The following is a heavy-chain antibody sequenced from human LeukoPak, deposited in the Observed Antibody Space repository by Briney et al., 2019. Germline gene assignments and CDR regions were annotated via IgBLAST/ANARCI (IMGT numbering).Heavy chain of an antibody. CDR2: VYAGGDT. CDR3: ARDSTGASV. V-gene: IGHV3-53*01. Sequence: GGSLRLSCAASGFSVSNNYVSWVRQAPGKGLEWISAVYAGGDTYYIESARGRFTISRDSSKNTIHLQMNGLTPEDTAIYYCARDSTGASVWGKGTTVTVSS. J-gene: IGHJ6*04. D-gene: IGHD1-14*01. CDR1: GFSVSNNY.